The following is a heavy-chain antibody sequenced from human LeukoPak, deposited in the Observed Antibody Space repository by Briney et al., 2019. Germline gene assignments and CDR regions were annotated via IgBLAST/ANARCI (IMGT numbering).Heavy chain of an antibody. J-gene: IGHJ3*02. CDR2: IIPIFGTA. D-gene: IGHD1-26*01. Sequence: GSSVKVSCKASGGTFSSYAISWVRQAPGQGLEWMGGIIPIFGTANYAQKFQGRVTITADESTRTAYMELSSLRSEDTAVYYCARDRRWELLSDAFDIWGQGTMVTVSS. V-gene: IGHV1-69*01. CDR1: GGTFSSYA. CDR3: ARDRRWELLSDAFDI.